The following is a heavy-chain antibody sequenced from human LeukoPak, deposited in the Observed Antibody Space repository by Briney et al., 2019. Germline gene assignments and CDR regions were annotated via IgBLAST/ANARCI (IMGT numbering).Heavy chain of an antibody. CDR3: ARRRGSYFDY. D-gene: IGHD1-26*01. J-gene: IGHJ4*02. CDR1: GGSISSSSYY. Sequence: SETLSLTCIVSGGSISSSSYYWGWIRQPPGTGLESIGSIYYSGSTYYNPSLKSRVTISVGTSENQFSLKLSSVTAADTAVYYCARRRGSYFDYWGQGTLVTVSS. V-gene: IGHV4-39*01. CDR2: IYYSGST.